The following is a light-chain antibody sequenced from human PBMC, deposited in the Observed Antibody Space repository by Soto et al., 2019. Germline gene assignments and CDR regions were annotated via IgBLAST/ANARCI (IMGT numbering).Light chain of an antibody. CDR2: XXS. CDR1: QSVSSN. CDR3: QKYKKWPIN. J-gene: IGKJ5*01. V-gene: IGKV3-15*01. Sequence: EIVMTQSPATLSVSPGERATLSCRASQSVSSNLAWYQQKPGQAPRXXIXXXSTRATGIPARFSGSGSGTEFTLTISSLQSEDVAVYYCQKYKKWPINVGQGTRLESK.